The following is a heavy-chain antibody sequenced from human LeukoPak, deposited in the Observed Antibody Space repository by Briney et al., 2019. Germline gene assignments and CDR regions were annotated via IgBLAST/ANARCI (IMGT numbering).Heavy chain of an antibody. CDR2: ISAYNGNT. V-gene: IGHV1-18*01. CDR1: GYTFTSYD. D-gene: IGHD5-24*01. CDR3: ARMAQDDAFDI. J-gene: IGHJ3*02. Sequence: ASVKVSCRASGYTFTSYDISWVRQASGQGLEWMGWISAYNGNTNYAQKLQGRVTMTTDTSTSTAYMGLRSLRSDDTAVYYCARMAQDDAFDIWGQGTMVTVSS.